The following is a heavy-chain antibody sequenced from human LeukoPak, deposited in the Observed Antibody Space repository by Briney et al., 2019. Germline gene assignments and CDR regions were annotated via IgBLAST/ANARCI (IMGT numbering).Heavy chain of an antibody. D-gene: IGHD6-19*01. Sequence: SPPETLSLTCTVSGGSISSGSYYWDWIRQPPGKGLEWIGSIYPSGSTYNNPSLKSRVTISVDTAKKQFSLKLNSVTAADTAVYCCARRYIAVGHDYFDYWGQGTLVIVSS. CDR2: IYPSGST. CDR1: GGSISSGSYY. J-gene: IGHJ4*02. V-gene: IGHV4-39*07. CDR3: ARRYIAVGHDYFDY.